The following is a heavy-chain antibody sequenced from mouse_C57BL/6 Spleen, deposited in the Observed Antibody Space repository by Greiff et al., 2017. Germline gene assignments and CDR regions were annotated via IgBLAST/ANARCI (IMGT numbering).Heavy chain of an antibody. CDR3: TRRGSGRGYYAMDY. D-gene: IGHD3-1*01. J-gene: IGHJ4*01. V-gene: IGHV1-5*01. CDR2: IYPGNSDT. Sequence: VQLQQSGTVLARPGASVKMSCKTSGYTFTSYWMHWVKQRPGQGLEWIGAIYPGNSDTSYNQKFKGKAKLTAVTSASTAYMELSSLTNEDSAVYYCTRRGSGRGYYAMDYWGQGTSVTVSS. CDR1: GYTFTSYW.